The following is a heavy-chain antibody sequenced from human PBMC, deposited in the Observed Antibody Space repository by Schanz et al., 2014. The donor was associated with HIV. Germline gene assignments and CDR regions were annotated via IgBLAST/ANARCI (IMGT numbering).Heavy chain of an antibody. CDR1: GFTFSSYS. CDR2: ISSSGTYI. V-gene: IGHV3-21*01. CDR3: AREDCSGGSCFSNYYYYAMDV. D-gene: IGHD2-15*01. Sequence: VQLVESGGGVVQPGRSLRLSCAVSGFTFSSYSMNWVRQAPGKGLEWVSSISSSGTYIHYADSVKGRFTISRDNAKNSLYLHMSSLRAEDTAVYYCAREDCSGGSCFSNYYYYAMDVGGQGTTVTVSS. J-gene: IGHJ6*02.